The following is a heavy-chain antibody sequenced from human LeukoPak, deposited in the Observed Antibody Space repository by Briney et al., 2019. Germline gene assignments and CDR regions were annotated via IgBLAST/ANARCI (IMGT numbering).Heavy chain of an antibody. Sequence: ASVKVSCKASGYSFTSYAYNWVRQAPGQGLEWMGWISAYNGNTNYAQKLQGRVTMTTDTSTSTAYMELRSLRSDDTAVYYCARDLLYYDILTGYSPSYGMDVWGQGTTVTVSS. J-gene: IGHJ6*02. D-gene: IGHD3-9*01. CDR1: GYSFTSYA. CDR2: ISAYNGNT. V-gene: IGHV1-18*01. CDR3: ARDLLYYDILTGYSPSYGMDV.